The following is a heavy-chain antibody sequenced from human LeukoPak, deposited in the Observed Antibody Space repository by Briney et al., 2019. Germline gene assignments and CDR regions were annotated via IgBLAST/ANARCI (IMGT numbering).Heavy chain of an antibody. CDR3: ARDREKYDSSGYYLC. J-gene: IGHJ4*02. CDR1: GGTFISYA. V-gene: IGHV1-69*13. CDR2: IIPIFGTA. Sequence: SVKVSCKASGGTFISYAISWVRQAPGQGLEWMGGIIPIFGTANCAQKFQGRVTITADESTSTAYMELSSLRSEDTAVYYCARDREKYDSSGYYLCWGQGTLVTVSS. D-gene: IGHD3-22*01.